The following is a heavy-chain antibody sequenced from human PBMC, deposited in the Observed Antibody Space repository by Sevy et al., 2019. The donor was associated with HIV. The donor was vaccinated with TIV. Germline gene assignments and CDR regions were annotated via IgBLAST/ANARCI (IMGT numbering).Heavy chain of an antibody. CDR1: GYSFIDFG. CDR3: ARDLLAIAGYSSTWSGAY. V-gene: IGHV1-18*01. D-gene: IGHD6-13*01. CDR2: IGANNDNA. J-gene: IGHJ4*02. Sequence: ASVKVSCKASGYSFIDFGITWVRQAPGQGLEWMGWIGANNDNANFAQKFQGRVNMTTDTSTSTAYMELRSLKSDDTAVYYCARDLLAIAGYSSTWSGAYWGQGTLVTVSS.